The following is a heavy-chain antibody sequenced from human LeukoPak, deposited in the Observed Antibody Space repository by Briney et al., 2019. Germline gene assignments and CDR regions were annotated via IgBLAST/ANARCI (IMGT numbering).Heavy chain of an antibody. CDR2: INPSGGST. D-gene: IGHD6-19*01. CDR3: CSGWSGAFDI. CDR1: GYTFTSYY. J-gene: IGHJ3*02. Sequence: ASVKVSCKASGYTFTSYYMHWVRQAPGQGLEWMGIINPSGGSTSYAQKFQGRVTMTGDTSTDTAYMELSSLRSEDTAVYYCCSGWSGAFDIWGQGTMVTVSS. V-gene: IGHV1-46*01.